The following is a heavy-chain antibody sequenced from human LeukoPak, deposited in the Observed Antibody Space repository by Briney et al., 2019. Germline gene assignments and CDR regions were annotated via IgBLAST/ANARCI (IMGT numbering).Heavy chain of an antibody. V-gene: IGHV4-59*01. CDR3: ARVEYDYVWGSYRYGFDY. Sequence: SETLSLTCAVYGGSFSGYYWSWIRQPPGKGLEWIGYIYYSGSTNYNPSLKSRVTISVDTSKDQFSLKLSSVTAADTAVYYCARVEYDYVWGSYRYGFDYWGQGTLVTVSS. D-gene: IGHD3-16*02. J-gene: IGHJ4*02. CDR2: IYYSGST. CDR1: GGSFSGYY.